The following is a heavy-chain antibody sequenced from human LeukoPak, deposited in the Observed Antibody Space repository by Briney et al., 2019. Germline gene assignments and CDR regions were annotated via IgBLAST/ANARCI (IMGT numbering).Heavy chain of an antibody. V-gene: IGHV4-34*01. CDR3: ARIGYSSGWYAANFGY. D-gene: IGHD6-19*01. CDR1: GGSFSGYY. CDR2: INHSGST. Sequence: SETLSLTCAVYGGSFSGYYWSWIRQPPGKGLEWIGEINHSGSTNYNPSLKSRVTISVDTSKNQFSLKLSSVTAADTAVYYCARIGYSSGWYAANFGYWGQGTLVTVSS. J-gene: IGHJ4*02.